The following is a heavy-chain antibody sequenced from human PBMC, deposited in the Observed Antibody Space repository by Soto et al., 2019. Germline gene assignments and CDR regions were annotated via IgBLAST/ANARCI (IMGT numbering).Heavy chain of an antibody. Sequence: PSETLSLTCAVSGGSISSGGYSWSWIRQPPGKGLEWIGYIYHSGSTYYNPSLKSRVTISVDRSKNQFSLKLSSVTAADTAVYYCAREGGYCSGGSCYGDAFDIWGQGTKVTVSS. CDR2: IYHSGST. D-gene: IGHD2-15*01. CDR3: AREGGYCSGGSCYGDAFDI. CDR1: GGSISSGGYS. V-gene: IGHV4-30-2*01. J-gene: IGHJ3*02.